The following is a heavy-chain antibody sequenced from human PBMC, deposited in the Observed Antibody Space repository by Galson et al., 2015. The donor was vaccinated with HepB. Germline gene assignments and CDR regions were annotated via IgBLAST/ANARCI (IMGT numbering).Heavy chain of an antibody. CDR2: IDPSDSYI. V-gene: IGHV5-10-1*01. CDR3: ARHHPYDFDSSGYLHY. D-gene: IGHD3-22*01. Sequence: QSGAEVKKPGQSLRISCKGSGYTFTAYWISWVRQKPGKGLEWLGRIDPSDSYINYNPSFQGHVTISVDNSINTAYLQWSSLKASDTAIYYCARHHPYDFDSSGYLHYWGQGAPVTVSS. J-gene: IGHJ4*02. CDR1: GYTFTAYW.